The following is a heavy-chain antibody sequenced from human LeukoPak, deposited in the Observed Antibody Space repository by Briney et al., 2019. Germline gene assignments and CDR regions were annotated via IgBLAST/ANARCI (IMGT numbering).Heavy chain of an antibody. V-gene: IGHV3-30*18. CDR3: AKGWPATRY. J-gene: IGHJ4*02. Sequence: GGSLRLSCAASGFTFSSYSMHWVRQAPGKGLEWVAVISYDGSNKYYADSVKDRFTISRDNSKNTLYLQMNSLRAEDTAVYYCAKGWPATRYWGQGTLVTVSS. CDR2: ISYDGSNK. D-gene: IGHD2-15*01. CDR1: GFTFSSYS.